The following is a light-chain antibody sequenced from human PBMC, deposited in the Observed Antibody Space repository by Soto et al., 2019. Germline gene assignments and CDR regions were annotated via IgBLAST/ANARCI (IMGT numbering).Light chain of an antibody. CDR2: AAS. V-gene: IGKV1D-17*01. Sequence: NIQMTQSPSAMSASVGDRVTITCRARQGITNFLAWFQQKPGKVPNHLIFAASSLQSGVPSRFSDSGSGTEFTLTISSLQPEDFATYYCLQHNSYSFGGGTKVEIK. CDR3: LQHNSYS. CDR1: QGITNF. J-gene: IGKJ4*01.